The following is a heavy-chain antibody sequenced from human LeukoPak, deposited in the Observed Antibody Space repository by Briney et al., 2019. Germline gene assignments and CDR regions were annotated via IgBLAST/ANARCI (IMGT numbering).Heavy chain of an antibody. Sequence: ASVRVSCKASGCTFTDYYMHWVRQAPGQGLEWMGWINPNSGGTNYAQKFQGRVTMTRDTSITTTYMELSRLRSDDTAVYYCARGLLAAAGTSSVDYWGQGTLVTVSS. J-gene: IGHJ4*02. CDR1: GCTFTDYY. CDR3: ARGLLAAAGTSSVDY. D-gene: IGHD6-13*01. CDR2: INPNSGGT. V-gene: IGHV1-2*02.